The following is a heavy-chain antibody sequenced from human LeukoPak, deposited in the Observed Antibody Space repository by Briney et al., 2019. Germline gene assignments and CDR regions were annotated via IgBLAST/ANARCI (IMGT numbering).Heavy chain of an antibody. D-gene: IGHD3-22*01. Sequence: PGGSLRLSCAASGFTVSNKYMTWVRQAPGKGLEWVSLIYSDGRTYYADSVKGRFTISRDNSQNTLYLQMDSLRTEDTAVYYCAKDRILYDGLNDAFDIWGQGTMVTVSS. V-gene: IGHV3-53*01. CDR3: AKDRILYDGLNDAFDI. CDR1: GFTVSNKY. J-gene: IGHJ3*02. CDR2: IYSDGRT.